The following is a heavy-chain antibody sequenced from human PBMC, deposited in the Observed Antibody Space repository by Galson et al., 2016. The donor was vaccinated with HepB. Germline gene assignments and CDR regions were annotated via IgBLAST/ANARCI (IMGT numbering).Heavy chain of an antibody. CDR1: GFTFSADL. J-gene: IGHJ5*01. CDR2: IYGDGSMT. V-gene: IGHV3-74*01. D-gene: IGHD3-16*01. CDR3: VRGGVDS. Sequence: SLRLSCAASGFTFSADLMYWVRQDPVKGLVSVSLIYGDGSMTTHADSVKGRFTISRDNAKNTVYLQMNSLRVEDTAVYYCVRGGVDSWGQGTLVTVSS.